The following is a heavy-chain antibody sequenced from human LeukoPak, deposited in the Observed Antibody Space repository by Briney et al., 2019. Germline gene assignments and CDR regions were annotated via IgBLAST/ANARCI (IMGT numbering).Heavy chain of an antibody. V-gene: IGHV4-34*01. CDR2: INHSGST. Sequence: SSETLSLTCAVYGGSFSGYYWSWIRQPPGKGLEWIGEINHSGSTNYNPSLKSRVTISVDTSKNQFSLKLSSVTAADTAVYYCARGLSRYSSSSNWFDPWGQGTLVTVSS. J-gene: IGHJ5*02. CDR3: ARGLSRYSSSSNWFDP. D-gene: IGHD6-6*01. CDR1: GGSFSGYY.